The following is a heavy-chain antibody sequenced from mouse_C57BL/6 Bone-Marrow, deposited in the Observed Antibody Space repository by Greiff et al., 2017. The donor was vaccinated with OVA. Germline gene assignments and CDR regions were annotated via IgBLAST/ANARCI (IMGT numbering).Heavy chain of an antibody. CDR3: ARQLTLFAY. CDR2: ISGGSSTI. V-gene: IGHV5-17*01. CDR1: GFTFSDYG. D-gene: IGHD3-3*01. J-gene: IGHJ3*01. Sequence: EVQRVESGGGLVKPGGSLKLSCAASGFTFSDYGMHWVRQAPEKGLEWVAYISGGSSTIYYADTVKGRFTISRDNAKNTLFLQMTSLRSEDTAMYYCARQLTLFAYWGQGTLVTVSA.